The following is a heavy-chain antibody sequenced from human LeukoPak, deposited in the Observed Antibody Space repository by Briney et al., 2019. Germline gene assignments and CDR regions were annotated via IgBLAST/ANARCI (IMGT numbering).Heavy chain of an antibody. J-gene: IGHJ4*02. CDR1: GYTFTSYY. D-gene: IGHD3-22*01. V-gene: IGHV1-46*01. CDR3: ARDYGSAARQYYYDSSGWGPDY. Sequence: ASVKVSCKASGYTFTSYYMHWVRQAPGQGLEWMGIINPSGGSTSYAQKFQGRVTTTRDMSTSTVYMELSSLRSEDTAVYYCARDYGSAARQYYYDSSGWGPDYWGQGTLVTVSS. CDR2: INPSGGST.